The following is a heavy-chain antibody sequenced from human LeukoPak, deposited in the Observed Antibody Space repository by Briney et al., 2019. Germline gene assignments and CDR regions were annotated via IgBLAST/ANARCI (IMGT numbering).Heavy chain of an antibody. V-gene: IGHV3-21*01. D-gene: IGHD5-18*01. J-gene: IGHJ6*02. CDR1: GFTFSSYS. CDR2: ISSSSSYI. CDR3: ARGGYSYGPMGNYYGMDV. Sequence: GGSLSLSCAASGFTFSSYSMNWVRQAPGKGLEWVSSISSSSSYIYYADSVKGRFTISRDNAKNSLYLQMNSLRAEDTAVYYCARGGYSYGPMGNYYGMDVWGQGTTVTVSS.